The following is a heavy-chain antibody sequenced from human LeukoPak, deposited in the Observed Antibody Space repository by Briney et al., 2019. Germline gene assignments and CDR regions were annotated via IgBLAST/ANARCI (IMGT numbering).Heavy chain of an antibody. V-gene: IGHV6-1*01. CDR1: GDSVSSNSAA. CDR2: TYYRSKWYN. CDR3: ATVGDSSGWYSFDY. J-gene: IGHJ4*02. Sequence: SQTLSLTCAISGDSVSSNSAAWNWLRQSPSRGLEWLGRTYYRSKWYNDYAVSVKSRITINPDTSKNQFSLQLNSVTPEDTAVYYCATVGDSSGWYSFDYWGQGTLVTVSS. D-gene: IGHD6-19*01.